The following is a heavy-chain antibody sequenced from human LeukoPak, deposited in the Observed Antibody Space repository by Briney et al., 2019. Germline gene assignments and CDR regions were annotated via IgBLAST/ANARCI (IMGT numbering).Heavy chain of an antibody. CDR1: GYTFTSYG. J-gene: IGHJ5*02. CDR2: ISAYNGNT. Sequence: ASVKVSCKASGYTFTSYGISWVRQAPGQGLEWMGWISAYNGNTNYAQKLQGRVTMTTDTSTSTAYMELRSLRSDDTAVYYCARSAPRIVVVPAAISDSWFDPWGQGTLVTVSS. D-gene: IGHD2-2*01. CDR3: ARSAPRIVVVPAAISDSWFDP. V-gene: IGHV1-18*01.